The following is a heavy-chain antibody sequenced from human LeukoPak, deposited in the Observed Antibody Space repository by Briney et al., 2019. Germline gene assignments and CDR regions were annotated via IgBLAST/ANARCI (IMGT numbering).Heavy chain of an antibody. Sequence: ASVKVSCKASGCTFTGYYMHWVRQAPGQGLEWMGWINPNSGGTNYAQKFQGRVTMTRDTSISTAYMKLSRLRSDDTAVYYCARAPHYDILTGYYRSPFDYWGQGTLVTVSS. J-gene: IGHJ4*02. CDR2: INPNSGGT. V-gene: IGHV1-2*02. CDR3: ARAPHYDILTGYYRSPFDY. CDR1: GCTFTGYY. D-gene: IGHD3-9*01.